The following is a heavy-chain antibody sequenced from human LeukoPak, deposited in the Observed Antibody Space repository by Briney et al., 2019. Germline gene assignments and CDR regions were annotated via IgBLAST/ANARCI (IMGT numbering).Heavy chain of an antibody. J-gene: IGHJ4*02. CDR2: IEYSGST. Sequence: SETLSLTCSVSGGSIGSRYHYWGWIRQPPGKGLEWIGSIEYSGSTYYNPPLKSRVIMSVDTSKKQFSLKVISVTAADTAVYYXXXXXXXSGYLAFDYWGQGTLVTVSS. V-gene: IGHV4-39*01. D-gene: IGHD5-12*01. CDR1: GGSIGSRYHY. CDR3: XXXXXXSGYLAFDY.